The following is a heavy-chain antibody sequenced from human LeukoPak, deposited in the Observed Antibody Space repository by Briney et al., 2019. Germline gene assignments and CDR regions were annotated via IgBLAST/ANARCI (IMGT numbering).Heavy chain of an antibody. Sequence: GGSLRLSCAASGFTFSSYGMSWVRQTPGKGLEWVSVIRGSGVYTLYADSVKGRLTISRDNSKNTLYLQMNCLRAEDTAIYFCATKTSGTYGYFEYWGQGTLVTVSS. D-gene: IGHD1-26*01. CDR3: ATKTSGTYGYFEY. V-gene: IGHV3-23*01. CDR2: IRGSGVYT. CDR1: GFTFSSYG. J-gene: IGHJ4*02.